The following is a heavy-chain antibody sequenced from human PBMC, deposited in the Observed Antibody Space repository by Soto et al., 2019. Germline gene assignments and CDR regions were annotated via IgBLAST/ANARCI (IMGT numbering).Heavy chain of an antibody. D-gene: IGHD4-4*01. CDR2: IYSGGST. J-gene: IGHJ6*02. CDR3: ARATGGDYYYGMDV. CDR1: GFTVSSNY. V-gene: IGHV3-53*01. Sequence: EVQLVESGGGLIQPGGSVRLSCAASGFTVSSNYMSWVRQAPGKGLEWVSVIYSGGSTYYADSVKGRFTISRDNSKNTLYLQMNSLRAEDTAVYYCARATGGDYYYGMDVWGQGTTVTVSS.